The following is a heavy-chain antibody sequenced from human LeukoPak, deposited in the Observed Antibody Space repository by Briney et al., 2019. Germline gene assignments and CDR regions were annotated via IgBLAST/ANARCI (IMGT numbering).Heavy chain of an antibody. CDR1: GYTFTGYY. D-gene: IGHD6-13*01. J-gene: IGHJ4*02. CDR3: ARDQDSSLDY. V-gene: IGHV1-2*02. Sequence: GASVKVSCKTSGYTFTGYYIHWVRQAPGQGLEWMGWINPNSGGTNYAQRFQGRVTMTRDTSISTAYMELSRLRSDDTAVYYCARDQDSSLDYRGQGTLVTVSS. CDR2: INPNSGGT.